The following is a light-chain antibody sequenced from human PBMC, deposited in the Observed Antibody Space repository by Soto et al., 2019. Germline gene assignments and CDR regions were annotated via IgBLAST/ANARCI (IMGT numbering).Light chain of an antibody. Sequence: EVVLTQSPGTLSVPPGERATLSCRASQSVSSNYLAWYQQKPGQAPRLLIYGASSRATGIPDRFSGSGSGTEFTLTISSLQPDDVATYYCQQYYTYRTFGQGTKVDIK. CDR3: QQYYTYRT. J-gene: IGKJ1*01. CDR2: GAS. V-gene: IGKV3-20*01. CDR1: QSVSSNY.